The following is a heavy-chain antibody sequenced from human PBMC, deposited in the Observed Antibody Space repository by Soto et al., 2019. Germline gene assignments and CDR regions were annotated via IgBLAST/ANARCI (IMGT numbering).Heavy chain of an antibody. CDR3: VRGGAPPFV. CDR2: ICASGGST. D-gene: IGHD3-16*01. J-gene: IGHJ6*02. V-gene: IGHV1-46*01. Sequence: QVQLVQSGAEVKKPGASVKLSCRTSGYTFSSYHMHWVRQAPGQGLEWMGIICASGGSTTYAQKFQGRVTMTRDTSTSTVYMDLSSLTSEDTAVYYFVRGGAPPFVWGQGTTVTVSS. CDR1: GYTFSSYH.